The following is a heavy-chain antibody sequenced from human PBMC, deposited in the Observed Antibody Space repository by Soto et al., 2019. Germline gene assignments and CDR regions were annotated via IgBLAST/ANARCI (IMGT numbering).Heavy chain of an antibody. CDR1: GGSISSYY. J-gene: IGHJ6*03. V-gene: IGHV4-59*08. Sequence: SETLSLTCTVSGGSISSYYWSWIRQPPGKGLEWIGYIYYSGSTNYNPSLKSRVTISVDTSKNQFSLKLSSVTAADTAVYYCARIAARPPLYYYYYMDVWGKGTTVTVSS. CDR2: IYYSGST. D-gene: IGHD6-6*01. CDR3: ARIAARPPLYYYYYMDV.